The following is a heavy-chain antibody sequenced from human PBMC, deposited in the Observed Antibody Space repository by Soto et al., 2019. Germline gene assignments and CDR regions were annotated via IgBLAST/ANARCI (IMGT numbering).Heavy chain of an antibody. V-gene: IGHV1-3*01. CDR3: EKDSRYLARDIDAFDI. D-gene: IGHD3-10*01. CDR2: INAGNGNT. J-gene: IGHJ3*02. Sequence: ASVKVSCKASGYTFTSYAMHLVRQAPGQRLEWMGWINAGNGNTKYSQKCQGRVTTTRDTSASTAYMELSSLRSEDTAVYYCEKDSRYLARDIDAFDIWGQGTMVTVSS. CDR1: GYTFTSYA.